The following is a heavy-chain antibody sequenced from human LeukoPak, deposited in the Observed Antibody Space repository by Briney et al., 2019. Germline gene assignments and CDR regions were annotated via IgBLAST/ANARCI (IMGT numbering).Heavy chain of an antibody. CDR3: AKRIQYSSSSAYFDY. Sequence: GGSLRLSCAVSGFTFNNNAMSWVRQAPGKGLEWVSAISDSGGDTYYADSVKGRFTISGDNFKNTLYLQMNSLRAEDTATYYCAKRIQYSSSSAYFDYWGQGTLVTVSS. V-gene: IGHV3-23*01. CDR2: ISDSGGDT. CDR1: GFTFNNNA. D-gene: IGHD6-6*01. J-gene: IGHJ4*02.